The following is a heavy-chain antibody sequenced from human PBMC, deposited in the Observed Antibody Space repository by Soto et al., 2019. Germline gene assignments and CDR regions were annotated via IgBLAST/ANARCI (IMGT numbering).Heavy chain of an antibody. CDR1: GGTFSSYA. CDR2: IIPIFGTA. V-gene: IGHV1-69*01. Sequence: QVQLVQSGAEVKKPGSSVKVSCKASGGTFSSYAISWVRQAPGQGLEWMGGIIPIFGTANYAQKFQGRVTITADESTSTAYMELSCLRSEYTAVYYCARDWLRTGTTDAFDIWGQGTMVTVSS. D-gene: IGHD1-1*01. J-gene: IGHJ3*02. CDR3: ARDWLRTGTTDAFDI.